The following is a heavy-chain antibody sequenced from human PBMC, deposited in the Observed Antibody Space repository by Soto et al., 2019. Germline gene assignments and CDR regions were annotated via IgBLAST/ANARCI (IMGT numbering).Heavy chain of an antibody. CDR2: ISAYNGNT. CDR3: ARVSCSSGWHTYYYYYGMDV. D-gene: IGHD6-19*01. J-gene: IGHJ6*02. V-gene: IGHV1-18*01. Sequence: ASVKVSCKASGYTFTSYGISWVRHAPGQGLEWMGWISAYNGNTNYAHKLQGRVTMTTDTSTSTAYMELRSLRSDDTAVYYCARVSCSSGWHTYYYYYGMDVWGQGTTVTVSS. CDR1: GYTFTSYG.